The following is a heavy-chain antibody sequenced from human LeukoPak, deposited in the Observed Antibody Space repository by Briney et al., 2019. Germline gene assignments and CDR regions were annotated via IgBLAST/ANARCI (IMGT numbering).Heavy chain of an antibody. CDR3: ARSQNYYGSGDY. J-gene: IGHJ4*02. CDR1: GDSVSNGNYY. D-gene: IGHD3-10*01. CDR2: IYYTGKT. V-gene: IGHV4-61*03. Sequence: SETLSLTCTVSGDSVSNGNYYWSWLRQPPGKALEWFGYIYYTGKTYYNPSLEGRVTILVDTSRNHFSAKLSSVTAADTAVYYCARSQNYYGSGDYWSQGTLVTVSS.